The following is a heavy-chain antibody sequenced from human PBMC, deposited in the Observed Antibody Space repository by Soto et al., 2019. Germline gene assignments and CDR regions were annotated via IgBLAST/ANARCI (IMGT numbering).Heavy chain of an antibody. D-gene: IGHD6-19*01. J-gene: IGHJ5*02. Sequence: GESLKISCKGSGYSFTSYWIGWVRQMPGKGLEWMGIIYPGDSDTRYSPSFQGQVTISADKSISTAYLQWSSLKASDTAMYYCARLRVGVAGTFGWFDPWGQGTLVTVSS. CDR3: ARLRVGVAGTFGWFDP. CDR1: GYSFTSYW. CDR2: IYPGDSDT. V-gene: IGHV5-51*01.